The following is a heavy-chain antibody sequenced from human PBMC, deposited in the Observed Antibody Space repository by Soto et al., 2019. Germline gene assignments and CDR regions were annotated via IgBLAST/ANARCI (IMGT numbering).Heavy chain of an antibody. D-gene: IGHD3-22*01. V-gene: IGHV1-24*01. Sequence: ASVKVSCKVSGYTLTELSMHWVRQAPGKGLEWMGGFDPEDGETIYAQKFQGRVTMTEDTSTDTAYMELSSLRSEDTAVYYCARDNGIVFYYDICGYWYYFDYWGQGTLVTAPQ. CDR2: FDPEDGET. CDR1: GYTLTELS. CDR3: ARDNGIVFYYDICGYWYYFDY. J-gene: IGHJ4*02.